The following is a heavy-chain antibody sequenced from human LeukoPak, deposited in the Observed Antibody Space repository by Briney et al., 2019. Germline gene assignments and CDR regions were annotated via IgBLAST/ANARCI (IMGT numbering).Heavy chain of an antibody. J-gene: IGHJ4*02. CDR3: ARDGEYGSGSYSTDYFDY. D-gene: IGHD3-10*01. Sequence: GASVKVSCKASGYTFTSYYMHWVRQAPGQGLEWMGWINPNSGGTNYAQKFQGRVTMTRDTSISTAYMELSRLRSDDTAVYYCARDGEYGSGSYSTDYFDYWGQGTLVTVSS. CDR2: INPNSGGT. V-gene: IGHV1-2*02. CDR1: GYTFTSYY.